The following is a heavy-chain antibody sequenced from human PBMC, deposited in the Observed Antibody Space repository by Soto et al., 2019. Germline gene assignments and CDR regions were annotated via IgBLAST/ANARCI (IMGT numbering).Heavy chain of an antibody. J-gene: IGHJ3*01. CDR1: GDSVNRGGHY. CDR3: ARDGGNGPKGSAFDV. CDR2: THQRGVF. D-gene: IGHD3-16*01. V-gene: IGHV4-31*03. Sequence: QVQLQESGPGLVKPSHTLSLTCTVSGDSVNRGGHYWNWIRQHPGKGLEGVGYTHQRGVFSYHPSIKGRLTLSVDASKNEVSLKLTSVSAADPAVYYCARDGGNGPKGSAFDVWGQGTMFTVSS.